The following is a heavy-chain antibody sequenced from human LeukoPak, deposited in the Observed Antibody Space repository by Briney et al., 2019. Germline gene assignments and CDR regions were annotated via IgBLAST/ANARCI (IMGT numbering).Heavy chain of an antibody. V-gene: IGHV4-4*07. CDR2: IYTSGSN. D-gene: IGHD4-11*01. CDR3: ARDHQQSNWFDP. Sequence: MSSETLSLTCTVSGGSISSYYWSWIRQPAGKGLEWIGRIYTSGSNNYNPSLKSRVTISVDKSKNQFSLKLSSVTAADTAVYYCARDHQQSNWFDPWGQGTLVTVSS. J-gene: IGHJ5*02. CDR1: GGSISSYY.